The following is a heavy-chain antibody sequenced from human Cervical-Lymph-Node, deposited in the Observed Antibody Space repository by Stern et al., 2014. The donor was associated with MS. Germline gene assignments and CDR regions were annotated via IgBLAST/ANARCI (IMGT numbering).Heavy chain of an antibody. CDR1: GYIFSIYY. D-gene: IGHD3-10*01. J-gene: IGHJ4*02. CDR2: INPATGGT. CDR3: ARQNMIRGVTEFDF. Sequence: QVQLMQSGTEVKKSGASVRISCKASGYIFSIYYLHWVRQAPGEGLEWLGIINPATGGTTYAQKFQDRVTMTNDSSTSTLYLEMTNLVSEDTAVYFCARQNMIRGVTEFDFWGQGTLVTVSS. V-gene: IGHV1-46*01.